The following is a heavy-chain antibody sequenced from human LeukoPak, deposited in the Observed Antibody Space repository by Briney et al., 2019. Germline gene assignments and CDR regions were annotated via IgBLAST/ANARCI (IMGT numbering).Heavy chain of an antibody. Sequence: PSETLSLTCTVSGVSISKYYWSWIRQPPGKGLEWIGYIYYSGNTNYNPSLKSRVTISIDTSKKQFSLKLSSVTAADTAVYYCARGLGTSDYWGQGTLVTVSS. J-gene: IGHJ4*01. CDR2: IYYSGNT. V-gene: IGHV4-59*01. D-gene: IGHD4-11*01. CDR1: GVSISKYY. CDR3: ARGLGTSDY.